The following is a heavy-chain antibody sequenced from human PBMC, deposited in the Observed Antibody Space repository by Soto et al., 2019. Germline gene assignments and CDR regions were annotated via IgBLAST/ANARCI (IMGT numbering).Heavy chain of an antibody. CDR3: ARVAAPKTFYETGQFDF. D-gene: IGHD3-16*01. J-gene: IGHJ4*02. CDR1: GYTLINFV. Sequence: ASVKVSCKASGYTLINFVLAWVRQAPGQGLEWMGWISHYNYMPDHAQNFQGRVTLTTETSTNTAYMELRSLTSDDTAVYYCARVAAPKTFYETGQFDFWGQGTQVTVSS. V-gene: IGHV1-18*01. CDR2: ISHYNYMP.